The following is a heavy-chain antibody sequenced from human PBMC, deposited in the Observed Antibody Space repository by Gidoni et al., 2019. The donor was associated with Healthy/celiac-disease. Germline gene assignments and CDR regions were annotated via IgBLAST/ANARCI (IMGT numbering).Heavy chain of an antibody. CDR2: INAGNGNT. CDR1: GYTFTSYA. D-gene: IGHD3-10*01. J-gene: IGHJ4*02. Sequence: QVQLVQSGAEVKKPGASVKVSCKAPGYTFTSYAMHWVRPAPGQRLEWMGWINAGNGNTKYSQKFQGRVTITRDTSASTAYMELSSLRSEDTAVYYCASGSWVGFGEDETFDYWGQGTLVTVSS. CDR3: ASGSWVGFGEDETFDY. V-gene: IGHV1-3*01.